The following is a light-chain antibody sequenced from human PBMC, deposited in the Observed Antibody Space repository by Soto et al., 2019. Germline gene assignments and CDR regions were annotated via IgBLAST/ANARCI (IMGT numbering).Light chain of an antibody. CDR3: SSYAGSNWYV. CDR1: NSDVGGYNY. J-gene: IGLJ1*01. V-gene: IGLV2-8*01. Sequence: QSMLTQPPSASGSPGQPVTISCTGTNSDVGGYNYVSWYQQYPGKAPKLIIYEVNERPSGVPDRFSGSKSGNTASLTVSGLQTADEADYYCSSYAGSNWYVFGTGTKVTVL. CDR2: EVN.